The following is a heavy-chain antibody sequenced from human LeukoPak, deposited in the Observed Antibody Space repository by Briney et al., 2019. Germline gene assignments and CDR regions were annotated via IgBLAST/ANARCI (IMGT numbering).Heavy chain of an antibody. CDR3: AKDLSGSYNWFDP. Sequence: PGGSLRRSCAASGLTFSSYGMHWVRQAPGKGLQWVAFIRYDGSNKYYADSVKGRFTISRDNSKNTLYLQMNSLRAEDTAVYFCAKDLSGSYNWFDPWGQGTLVTVSS. CDR1: GLTFSSYG. V-gene: IGHV3-30*02. J-gene: IGHJ5*02. CDR2: IRYDGSNK. D-gene: IGHD1-26*01.